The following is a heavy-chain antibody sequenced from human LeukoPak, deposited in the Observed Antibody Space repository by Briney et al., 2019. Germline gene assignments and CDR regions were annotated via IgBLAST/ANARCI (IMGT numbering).Heavy chain of an antibody. CDR2: IRYDGSNK. J-gene: IGHJ4*02. D-gene: IGHD4-23*01. CDR3: AKRVNTVVTGGFDY. CDR1: GFTFSSYG. V-gene: IGHV3-30*02. Sequence: PGGSLRLSCAASGFTFSSYGMHWVRQAPGKGLEWVAFIRYDGSNKYYADSVKGRFTISRDNSKNTLYLQMNSLRAEDTAVYYCAKRVNTVVTGGFDYWGQGTLVTVSS.